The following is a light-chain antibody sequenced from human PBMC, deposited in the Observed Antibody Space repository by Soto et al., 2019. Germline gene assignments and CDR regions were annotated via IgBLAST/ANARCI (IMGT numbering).Light chain of an antibody. J-gene: IGLJ7*01. CDR3: CSYAGGHTWV. CDR2: DVS. CDR1: SSDVGDYYF. V-gene: IGLV2-11*01. Sequence: QSALTQPRSVSGSPGQSVTISCTGTSSDVGDYYFVSWYHQHPGKVPKVIIYDVSERPSGVPDRFSGSKSGNTASLTISGLQAEDEAVYYCCSYAGGHTWVFGGGTQLTVL.